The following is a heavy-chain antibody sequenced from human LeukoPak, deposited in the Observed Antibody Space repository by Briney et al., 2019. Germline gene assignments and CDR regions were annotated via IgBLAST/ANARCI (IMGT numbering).Heavy chain of an antibody. CDR3: ARSALDRLLLDY. D-gene: IGHD2-15*01. J-gene: IGHJ4*02. CDR2: INAGNGNL. V-gene: IGHV1-3*01. CDR1: GYTFTTYA. Sequence: ASVKVSCKASGYTFTTYAIHWVRQAPGQRLEWMGWINAGNGNLKYSQKFQGRVTITRDTSASTAYMELSSLRSEDTAVYYCARSALDRLLLDYWGQGTLVTVSS.